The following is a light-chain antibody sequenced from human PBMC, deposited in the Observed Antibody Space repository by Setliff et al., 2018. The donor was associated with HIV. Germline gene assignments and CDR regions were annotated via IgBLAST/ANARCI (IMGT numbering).Light chain of an antibody. CDR2: EVS. Sequence: QSALPQPASVSGSPGQSITISCTGTSSDVGGYNYVSWYQQHPGKAPKLMIYEVSNRPSGVSNRFSGSKSGNTASLTISGLLAEDEADYYCSSYKSFDVFGTGTKV. CDR3: SSYKSFDV. V-gene: IGLV2-14*01. J-gene: IGLJ1*01. CDR1: SSDVGGYNY.